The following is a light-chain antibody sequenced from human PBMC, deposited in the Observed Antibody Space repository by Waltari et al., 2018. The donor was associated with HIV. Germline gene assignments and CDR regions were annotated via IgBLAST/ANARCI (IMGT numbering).Light chain of an antibody. CDR2: SAS. CDR3: LQDGSIPLT. J-gene: IGKJ3*01. V-gene: IGKV1-6*02. Sequence: AIQMTQSLSSLSASVGARVTISCRARQVIGNDLGWYQQKPGQAPKALIYSASSLPTGIPARFSGSRSGTDFTLTISSLQTEDSATYYCLQDGSIPLTFGPGTKVDV. CDR1: QVIGND.